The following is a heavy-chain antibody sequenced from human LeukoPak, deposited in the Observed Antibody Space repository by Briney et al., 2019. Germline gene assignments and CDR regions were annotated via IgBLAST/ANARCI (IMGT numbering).Heavy chain of an antibody. CDR2: IYYRGST. Sequence: PSETLSLTCTVSGVSISSDYWSWIRQPPGKGLEWIGYIYYRGSTSYNPSLKSRVTISVDTSKNQFSLKLSSVTAADTAVYYCARLSGYSSGHYYSDYWGQGTLVTVSS. D-gene: IGHD3-22*01. CDR1: GVSISSDY. CDR3: ARLSGYSSGHYYSDY. V-gene: IGHV4-59*01. J-gene: IGHJ4*02.